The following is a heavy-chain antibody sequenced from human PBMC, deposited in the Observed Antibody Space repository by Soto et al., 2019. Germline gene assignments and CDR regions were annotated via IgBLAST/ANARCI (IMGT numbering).Heavy chain of an antibody. CDR3: AKDKVYSNYQYYFAS. CDR2: ISWKSGSI. CDR1: GFTFENYA. D-gene: IGHD4-4*01. V-gene: IGHV3-9*01. J-gene: IGHJ4*02. Sequence: PGGSLRLSCAASGFTFENYAMHWVRQGPGKGLEWVPGISWKSGSIGYADSVRGRFTISRDNAKNSLYLQMNSLRPEDTALYYCAKDKVYSNYQYYFASWGQGTLVTVSS.